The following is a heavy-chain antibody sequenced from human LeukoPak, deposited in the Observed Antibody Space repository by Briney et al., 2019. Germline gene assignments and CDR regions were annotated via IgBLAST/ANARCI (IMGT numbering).Heavy chain of an antibody. V-gene: IGHV5-51*01. CDR1: GYSFTSYW. CDR3: ARLTYYYDSSGYSYYYGMDV. J-gene: IGHJ6*02. D-gene: IGHD3-22*01. CDR2: IYPGDSDT. Sequence: GESLQISCKGSGYSFTSYWIGWVRQRPGKGLDWIGTIYPGDSDTRYSPSFQGQVTISADKSISTAYLQWSSLKASDTVMYYCARLTYYYDSSGYSYYYGMDVWGQGTTVTVSS.